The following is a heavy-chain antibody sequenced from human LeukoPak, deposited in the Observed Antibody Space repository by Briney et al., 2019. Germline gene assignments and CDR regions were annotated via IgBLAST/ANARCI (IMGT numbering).Heavy chain of an antibody. CDR1: GFTFSSYA. CDR2: ISYDGRNK. CDR3: ARGDIAVAGPGYYYYGMDV. V-gene: IGHV3-30-3*01. J-gene: IGHJ6*02. D-gene: IGHD6-19*01. Sequence: GGSLRLSCAASGFTFSSYAMHWVRQAPGKGLEWVAVISYDGRNKYYADSVKGRFTISRDNSKNTLYLQMNSLRAEDTAVYYCARGDIAVAGPGYYYYGMDVWGQGTTVTVSS.